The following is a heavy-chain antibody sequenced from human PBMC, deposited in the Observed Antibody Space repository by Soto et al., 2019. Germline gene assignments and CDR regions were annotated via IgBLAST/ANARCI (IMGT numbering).Heavy chain of an antibody. J-gene: IGHJ4*02. D-gene: IGHD6-13*01. Sequence: SETLSLTCAVYGGPFSGYYWSWIRQPPGKGLEWIGEINHSGSTNYNPSLKSRVTISVDTSKNQFSLKLSSVTAADTAVYYCARGDGIAAAGSYSDYWGQGTLVTVSS. CDR2: INHSGST. CDR3: ARGDGIAAAGSYSDY. V-gene: IGHV4-34*01. CDR1: GGPFSGYY.